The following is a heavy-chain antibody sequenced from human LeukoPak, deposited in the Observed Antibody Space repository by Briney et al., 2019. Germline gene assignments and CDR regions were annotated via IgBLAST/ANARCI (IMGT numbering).Heavy chain of an antibody. D-gene: IGHD6-13*01. Sequence: PSGTLSLTCAVSGGSISSSNWWSWVRQPPGKGLEWIGEIYHSGSTNYNPSLKSRVTISVDKSKNQFSLKLSSVTAADTAVYYCARVDLGSSSWYDYWGQGTLVTVSS. V-gene: IGHV4-4*02. J-gene: IGHJ4*02. CDR2: IYHSGST. CDR3: ARVDLGSSSWYDY. CDR1: GGSISSSNW.